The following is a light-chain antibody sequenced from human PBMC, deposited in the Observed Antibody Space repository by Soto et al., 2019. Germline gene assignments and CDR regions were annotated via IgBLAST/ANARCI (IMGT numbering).Light chain of an antibody. CDR1: QSVSNNY. CDR3: QQYNTGPPIT. J-gene: IGKJ5*01. Sequence: IVLTQSPGTLSLSPGERATLSCRASQSVSNNYLAWYQQKPGQAPRLLIYGASSRATGLPDRFSGSGSGTDFTLTISSLQSEDFAVYYCQQYNTGPPITFGQVTRLENK. CDR2: GAS. V-gene: IGKV3-20*01.